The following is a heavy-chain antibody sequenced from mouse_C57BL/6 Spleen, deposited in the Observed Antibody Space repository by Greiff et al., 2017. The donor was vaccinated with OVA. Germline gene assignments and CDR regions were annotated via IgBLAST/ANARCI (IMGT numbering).Heavy chain of an antibody. CDR3: AGWSSYGYFDV. D-gene: IGHD1-1*01. CDR2: INPNNGGT. CDR1: GYTFTDYY. V-gene: IGHV1-26*01. Sequence: VQLQQSGPELVKPGASVKISCKASGYTFTDYYMNWVKQSHGKSLEWIGDINPNNGGTSYNQKFKGKATLTVDKASSTAYMELRRLTSEASAVYYCAGWSSYGYFDVWGTGTTVTVSS. J-gene: IGHJ1*03.